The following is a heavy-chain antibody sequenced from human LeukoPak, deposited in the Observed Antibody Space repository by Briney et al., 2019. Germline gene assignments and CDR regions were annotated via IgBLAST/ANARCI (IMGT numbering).Heavy chain of an antibody. CDR2: ISAYNGNT. CDR1: GYTFTSYG. CDR3: ARAPQNCGDDCYYIY. V-gene: IGHV1-18*01. Sequence: ASVKVSCKASGYTFTSYGISWVRQAPGQGLEWMGWISAYNGNTNYAQNLQGRVTMTTDTSTSTAYMELRSLRSDDTAVYYCARAPQNCGDDCYYIYWGQGTLVTVSS. D-gene: IGHD2-21*02. J-gene: IGHJ4*02.